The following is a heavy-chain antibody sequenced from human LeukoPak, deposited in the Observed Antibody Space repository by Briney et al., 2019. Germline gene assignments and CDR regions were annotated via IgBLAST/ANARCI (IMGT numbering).Heavy chain of an antibody. CDR2: VYYTGST. CDR3: ARGRTLVGGSDH. J-gene: IGHJ4*02. CDR1: GGSISNYY. V-gene: IGHV4-59*01. Sequence: SETLSLTCTVSGGSISNYYWNWIRQPPGKGLEWIGYVYYTGSTIYNPSLRSRVTISLDTSKSRFSLKLSSVTAADTAVYYCARGRTLVGGSDHWGQGTLVTVSS. D-gene: IGHD4-23*01.